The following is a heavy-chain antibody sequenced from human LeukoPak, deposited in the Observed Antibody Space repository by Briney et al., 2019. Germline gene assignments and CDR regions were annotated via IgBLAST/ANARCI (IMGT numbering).Heavy chain of an antibody. J-gene: IGHJ4*02. V-gene: IGHV3-23*01. CDR1: GFIFRNYA. Sequence: GGSLRLSCVASGFIFRNYAMSWVRQAPGEGLEWVSGISDNGGGTFYADSVKGRFTISRDNSKNTLYLQMNSLRAEDTAVYYCAFRPTIFGAGGGQGTLVTVSS. CDR3: AFRPTIFGAG. D-gene: IGHD3-3*01. CDR2: ISDNGGGT.